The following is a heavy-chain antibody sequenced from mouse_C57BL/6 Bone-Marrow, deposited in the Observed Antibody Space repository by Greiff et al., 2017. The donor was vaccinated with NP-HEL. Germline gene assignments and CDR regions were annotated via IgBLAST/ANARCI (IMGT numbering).Heavy chain of an antibody. CDR3: PYDYDGYFDV. V-gene: IGHV1-64*01. Sequence: QVQLQQPGAELVKPGASVKLSCKASGYTFTSYWMHWVKQRPGQGLEWIGMIHPNSGSTNYNEKFKSKATLTVDKSSSTAYMQLSSLTSEDSAVYYSPYDYDGYFDVWGTGTTVTVSS. CDR2: IHPNSGST. CDR1: GYTFTSYW. J-gene: IGHJ1*03. D-gene: IGHD2-4*01.